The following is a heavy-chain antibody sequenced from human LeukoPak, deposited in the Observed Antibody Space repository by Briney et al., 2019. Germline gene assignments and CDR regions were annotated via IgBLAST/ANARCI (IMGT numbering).Heavy chain of an antibody. V-gene: IGHV4-39*07. CDR3: ARGSYVWGSYRRNNWFDP. D-gene: IGHD3-16*02. CDR2: IYYSGST. Sequence: PSETLSLTCTVSGVSISSRSYYWGWIRQPPGKGLEWIERIYYSGSTYYNPSLKSRLPISVDTSKNQFSLKLSSVTAADTAVYYCARGSYVWGSYRRNNWFDPWGQGTLVTVSS. J-gene: IGHJ5*02. CDR1: GVSISSRSYY.